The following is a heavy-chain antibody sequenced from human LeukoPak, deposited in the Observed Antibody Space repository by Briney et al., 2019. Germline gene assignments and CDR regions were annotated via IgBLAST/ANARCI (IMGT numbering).Heavy chain of an antibody. D-gene: IGHD6-13*01. CDR1: GFTFSSYG. Sequence: GRSLRLSCAASGFTFSSYGMHWVRQAPGKGLEWVAVISYDGGNKYYADSVKGRFTISRDNSKNTLYLQMNSLRAEDTAVYYCAQELYSSSWYGVDYWGQGTLVTVSS. V-gene: IGHV3-30*18. CDR2: ISYDGGNK. CDR3: AQELYSSSWYGVDY. J-gene: IGHJ4*02.